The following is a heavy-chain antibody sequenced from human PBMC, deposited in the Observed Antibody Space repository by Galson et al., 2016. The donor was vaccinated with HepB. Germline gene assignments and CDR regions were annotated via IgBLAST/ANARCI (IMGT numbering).Heavy chain of an antibody. CDR3: EGHPAQIISTVFGF. D-gene: IGHD3-3*02. CDR1: GYSFTKYW. V-gene: IGHV5-51*01. CDR2: ISPADSDT. Sequence: QSGAEVTKPGESLKISCKGSGYSFTKYWIAWVRQMPGKGLEWMGLISPADSDTRYSPSFQGQVTNSADKPINTAYLHWSSLKASDTAMYYCEGHPAQIISTVFGFWGQGTLVTVSS. J-gene: IGHJ3*01.